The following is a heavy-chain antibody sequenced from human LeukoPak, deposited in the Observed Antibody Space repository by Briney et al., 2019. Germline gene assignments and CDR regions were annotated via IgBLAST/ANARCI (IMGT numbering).Heavy chain of an antibody. CDR3: ARGITIFGVVTGFDY. CDR1: GGSISSHY. D-gene: IGHD3-3*01. Sequence: PSETLSLTCTVSGGSISSHYWSWIRQPPGKGLEWIGNIYYSGSTNYNPSLKSRVTISVDTSKNQFSLKLSSVTAADTAVYYCARGITIFGVVTGFDYWGQGTLVTVSS. V-gene: IGHV4-59*11. CDR2: IYYSGST. J-gene: IGHJ4*02.